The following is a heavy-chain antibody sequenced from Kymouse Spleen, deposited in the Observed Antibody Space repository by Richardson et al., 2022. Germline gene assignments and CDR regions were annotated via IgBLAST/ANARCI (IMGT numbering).Heavy chain of an antibody. CDR3: TRHPPGDRYFDY. D-gene: IGHD7-27*02. CDR1: GFTFSGSA. Sequence: EVQLVESGGGLVQPGGSLKLSCAASGFTFSGSAMHWVRQASGKGLEWVGRIRSKANSYATAYAASVKGRFTISRDDSKNTAYLQMNSLKTEDTAVYYCTRHPPGDRYFDYWGQGTLVTVSS. J-gene: IGHJ4*02. V-gene: IGHV3-73*02. CDR2: IRSKANSYAT.